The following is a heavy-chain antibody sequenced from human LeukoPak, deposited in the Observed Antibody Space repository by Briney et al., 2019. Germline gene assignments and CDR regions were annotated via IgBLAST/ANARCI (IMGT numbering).Heavy chain of an antibody. CDR3: ARVDSSGHNDFDAFDI. D-gene: IGHD3-22*01. CDR2: INPNSGGT. CDR1: GYTFTGYY. Sequence: PRASVKVSCKASGYTFTGYYMHWVRQAPGQGLEWMGWINPNSGGTNYAQKFQGWVTMTRDTSISTAYMELSRLRSDDTAVYYCARVDSSGHNDFDAFDIWGQGTMVTVSS. V-gene: IGHV1-2*04. J-gene: IGHJ3*02.